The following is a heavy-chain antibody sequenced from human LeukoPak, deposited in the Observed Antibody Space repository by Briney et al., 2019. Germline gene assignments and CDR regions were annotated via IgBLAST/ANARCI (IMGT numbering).Heavy chain of an antibody. CDR3: ARTTGWYWFDP. V-gene: IGHV4-59*08. CDR1: GGSISSYY. Sequence: PSETLSLTCTVSGGSISSYYWSWIRQPPGKGLEWIGYIYYSESTNYNPSLKSRVTISVDTSKNQFSLKLSSVTAADTAVYYCARTTGWYWFDPWGQGTLVTVSS. J-gene: IGHJ5*02. CDR2: IYYSEST. D-gene: IGHD6-19*01.